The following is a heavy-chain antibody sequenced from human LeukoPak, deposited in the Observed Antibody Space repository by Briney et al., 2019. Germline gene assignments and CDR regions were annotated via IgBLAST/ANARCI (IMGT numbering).Heavy chain of an antibody. CDR1: GGSISSSSYY. J-gene: IGHJ4*02. V-gene: IGHV4-39*07. Sequence: SETLSLTCTVSGGSISSSSYYWGWIRQPPGKGLEWIGSIYYSGTTYYNPSLKSRVTILLDTSRNQFSLNLRSVTAADTAVYYCTVDTTTLDYWGQGTLLTVSS. CDR2: IYYSGTT. D-gene: IGHD5-18*01. CDR3: TVDTTTLDY.